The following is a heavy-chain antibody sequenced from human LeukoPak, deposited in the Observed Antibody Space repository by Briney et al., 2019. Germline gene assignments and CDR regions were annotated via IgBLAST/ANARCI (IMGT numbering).Heavy chain of an antibody. D-gene: IGHD3-22*01. Sequence: ASVKVSCKASGYTFTGYYMHWVRQAPGQGLEWMGWINPNSGGTNYAQKFQGRVTMTRDTSTSTVYMELSSLRSEDTAVYYCAREGWRYYDSSGYWRFDYWGQGTLVTVSS. CDR1: GYTFTGYY. CDR2: INPNSGGT. CDR3: AREGWRYYDSSGYWRFDY. J-gene: IGHJ4*02. V-gene: IGHV1-2*02.